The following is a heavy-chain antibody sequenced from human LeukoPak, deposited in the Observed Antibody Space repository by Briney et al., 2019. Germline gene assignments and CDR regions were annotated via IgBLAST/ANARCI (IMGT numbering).Heavy chain of an antibody. CDR3: ARDAGQWLINNWFDP. CDR1: GFTFSSYA. J-gene: IGHJ5*02. D-gene: IGHD6-19*01. CDR2: ISYDGSNK. Sequence: GGSLRLSCAASGFTFSSYAMHWVRQAPGKGLEWVAVISYDGSNKYYADSVKGRFTISRDNSKSTLYLQMNSLRAEDTAVYYCARDAGQWLINNWFDPWGQGTLVTVSS. V-gene: IGHV3-30-3*01.